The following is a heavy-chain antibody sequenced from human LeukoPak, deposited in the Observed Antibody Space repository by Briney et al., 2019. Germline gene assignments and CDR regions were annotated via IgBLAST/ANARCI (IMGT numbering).Heavy chain of an antibody. CDR2: IYYSGST. Sequence: SETLFITCTVSGGSISSYYWSWIRQPPGKGLEWIGYIYYSGSTNYNPSLKSRVTISVDTSKNQFSLKLSSVTAADTAMYYCARDRRDYYDSSGYFDYWGQGTLVTVSS. CDR1: GGSISSYY. V-gene: IGHV4-59*01. J-gene: IGHJ4*02. D-gene: IGHD3-22*01. CDR3: ARDRRDYYDSSGYFDY.